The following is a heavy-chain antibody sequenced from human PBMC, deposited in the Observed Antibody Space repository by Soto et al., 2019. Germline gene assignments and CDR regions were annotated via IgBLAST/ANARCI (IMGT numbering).Heavy chain of an antibody. CDR1: GYTFTGYY. J-gene: IGHJ6*02. Sequence: ASVKVSCKASGYTFTGYYMHWVRQAPGQGLEWMGWINPKSGGTKYAQKFQGWVTMTRDTSISTAYMELSRLRSDDTAVYYCARQGMITRPEYGMDVWGQGTTVTVSS. D-gene: IGHD3-16*01. CDR3: ARQGMITRPEYGMDV. V-gene: IGHV1-2*04. CDR2: INPKSGGT.